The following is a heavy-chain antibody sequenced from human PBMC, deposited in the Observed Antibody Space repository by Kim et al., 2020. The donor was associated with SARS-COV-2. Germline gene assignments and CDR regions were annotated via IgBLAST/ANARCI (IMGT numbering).Heavy chain of an antibody. CDR3: ARHLEYYYYYMDV. CDR2: IHYSGST. CDR1: GGSISSSTYY. J-gene: IGHJ6*03. V-gene: IGHV4-39*01. Sequence: SETLSLTCTVSGGSISSSTYYWAWIRQPPGKGLEWIATIHYSGSTHYNPSLQSRATISVDTSKNQFSLRLSPVTAADTAVYFCARHLEYYYYYMDVWGEG.